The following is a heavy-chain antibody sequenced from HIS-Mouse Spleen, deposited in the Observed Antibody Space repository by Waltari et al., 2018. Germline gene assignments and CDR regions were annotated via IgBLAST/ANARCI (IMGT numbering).Heavy chain of an antibody. CDR3: ARDPWELLRWNY. CDR1: GEPFTGAY. D-gene: IGHD1-26*01. J-gene: IGHJ4*02. Sequence: QVQLGQSGAEVKKPGASVKVSCKAAGEPFTGAYMHWVRQAPGQGLEWMGWINPNSGGTNYAQKFQGRVTMTRDTSISTAYMELSRLRSDDTAVYYCARDPWELLRWNYWGQGTLVTVSS. CDR2: INPNSGGT. V-gene: IGHV1-2*02.